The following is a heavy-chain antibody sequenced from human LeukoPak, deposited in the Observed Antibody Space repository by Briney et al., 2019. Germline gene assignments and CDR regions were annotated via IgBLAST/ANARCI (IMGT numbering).Heavy chain of an antibody. CDR1: GFTFSEHY. CDR3: ARTSNSWYSLFDY. D-gene: IGHD2-2*01. CDR2: ITIKSDSYTT. J-gene: IGHJ4*02. V-gene: IGHV3-72*01. Sequence: GGSLRLSCVASGFTFSEHYMDWVRQAPGTGMEWIGRITIKSDSYTTEYAASVKGRFTISRDDSESSLYLQMNSLKTENTAVYFCARTSNSWYSLFDYWGQGTLVTVSS.